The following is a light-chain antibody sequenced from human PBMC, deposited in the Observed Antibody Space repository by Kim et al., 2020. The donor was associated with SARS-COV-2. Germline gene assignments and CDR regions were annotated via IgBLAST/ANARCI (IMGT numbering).Light chain of an antibody. CDR2: AAS. CDR3: QQYAHSLWT. CDR1: QSVSGSN. J-gene: IGKJ1*01. Sequence: EIVLTQSPGTLSLSPGERATLSCRASQSVSGSNLAWYQQKRGQAPRLLMYAASSRATGIPDRFSGSGSGTDFTLTIGRLGPEDFAVYYCQQYAHSLWTFGQGTKVDIK. V-gene: IGKV3-20*01.